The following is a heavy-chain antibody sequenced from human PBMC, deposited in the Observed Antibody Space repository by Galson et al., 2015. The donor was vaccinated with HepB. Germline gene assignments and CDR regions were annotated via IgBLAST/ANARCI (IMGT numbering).Heavy chain of an antibody. CDR2: IKQDGSEK. CDR1: GYSFTSYW. Sequence: SGAEVKKPGESLKISCKGSGYSFTSYWMSWVRQAPGKGLEWVANIKQDGSEKYYVDSVKGRFTISRDNAKNSLYLQMNSLRAEDTAVYYCARGVGYWGQGTLVTVSS. J-gene: IGHJ4*02. CDR3: ARGVGY. V-gene: IGHV3-7*03.